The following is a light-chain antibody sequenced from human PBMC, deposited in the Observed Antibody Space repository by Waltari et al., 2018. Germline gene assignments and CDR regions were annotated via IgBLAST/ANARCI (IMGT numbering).Light chain of an antibody. CDR1: QSVSSN. V-gene: IGKV3-15*01. CDR3: QQYSNWPRT. Sequence: EIVMTQSPATLSVSPGERATLSCRASQSVSSNLAWYQQKPGQAPRLLIYAASTRATGIPARFSGSGSGTEFTLTISSLQSEDFAVYYCQQYSNWPRTFGQGTKVEIK. CDR2: AAS. J-gene: IGKJ1*01.